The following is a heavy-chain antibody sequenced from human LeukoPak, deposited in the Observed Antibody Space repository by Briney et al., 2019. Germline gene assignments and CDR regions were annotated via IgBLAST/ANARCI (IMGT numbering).Heavy chain of an antibody. J-gene: IGHJ6*03. CDR3: AREGHTVTVDRPTKNYYYYYYMDV. V-gene: IGHV3-30*01. D-gene: IGHD4-11*01. CDR2: ISYDGSNK. Sequence: GRSLRLSCAASGFTFSSYAMHWVRQAPGKGLEWGAVISYDGSNKYYAVSVKGRFTISRDNSKNTLYLQMNSLRAEDTAVYYCAREGHTVTVDRPTKNYYYYYYMDVWGKGTTVTVSS. CDR1: GFTFSSYA.